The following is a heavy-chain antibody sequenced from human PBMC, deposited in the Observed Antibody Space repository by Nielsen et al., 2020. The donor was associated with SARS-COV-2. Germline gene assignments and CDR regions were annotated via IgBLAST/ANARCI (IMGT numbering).Heavy chain of an antibody. Sequence: GESLKISCAASGFTFSSYAMHWVRQAPGKGLEWVAVISHDGSNKYYADSVKGRLSISRDNSKNTLYVQMNSLRAEDTAVYYCARDYRTDGVAYDYVWGSYRYGCDAFDIWGQGTMVTVSS. CDR2: ISHDGSNK. V-gene: IGHV3-30*04. J-gene: IGHJ3*02. CDR1: GFTFSSYA. CDR3: ARDYRTDGVAYDYVWGSYRYGCDAFDI. D-gene: IGHD3-16*02.